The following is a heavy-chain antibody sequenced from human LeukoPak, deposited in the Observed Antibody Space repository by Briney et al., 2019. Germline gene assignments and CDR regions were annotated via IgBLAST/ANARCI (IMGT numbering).Heavy chain of an antibody. V-gene: IGHV1-2*06. CDR1: GYTFTGYY. D-gene: IGHD5-18*01. CDR2: INPNSGGT. CDR3: ARELSGIQLLKSNDAFGI. J-gene: IGHJ3*02. Sequence: ASVKVSCKASGYTFTGYYMHWVRQAPGQGLEWMGRINPNSGGTNYAQKFQGRVTMTRDTSISTAYMELSRLRSDDTAVYYCARELSGIQLLKSNDAFGIWGQGTMVTVSS.